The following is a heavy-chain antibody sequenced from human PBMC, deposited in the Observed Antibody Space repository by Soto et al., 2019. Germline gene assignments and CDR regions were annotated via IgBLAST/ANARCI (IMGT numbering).Heavy chain of an antibody. J-gene: IGHJ3*02. D-gene: IGHD3-22*01. CDR1: GGSISSGGYY. CDR3: ARDYYDSSGYYYSHAFDI. CDR2: IYYSGST. Sequence: QVQLQDSGPGLVKPSQTLSLTCTVSGGSISSGGYYWSWIRQHPGKGLEWIGYIYYSGSTYYNPSLKHRVTITVDTSKNQFSLKLISVTAADTAVYYCARDYYDSSGYYYSHAFDIWGQGTMVTVSS. V-gene: IGHV4-31*03.